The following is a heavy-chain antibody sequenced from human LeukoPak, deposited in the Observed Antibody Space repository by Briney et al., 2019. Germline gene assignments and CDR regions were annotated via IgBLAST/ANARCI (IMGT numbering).Heavy chain of an antibody. CDR3: ARRARDYYYYYMDV. CDR2: IYPGDSDT. J-gene: IGHJ6*03. Sequence: GESLQISCKGSGYSFINYWIGWVRQMPGKGLEWMGIIYPGDSDTRYSPSFQGQVTISADKSISTAYLQWSSLKASDTAMYYCARRARDYYYYYMDVWGKGTTVTVSS. CDR1: GYSFINYW. V-gene: IGHV5-51*01.